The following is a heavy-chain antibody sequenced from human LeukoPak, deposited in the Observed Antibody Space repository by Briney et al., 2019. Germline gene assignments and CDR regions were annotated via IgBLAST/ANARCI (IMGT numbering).Heavy chain of an antibody. CDR1: GYRFTEFW. CDR3: ARHGDVVVPAAIPGYYYYYMDV. D-gene: IGHD2-2*01. CDR2: IYPGDSDV. Sequence: GESLKISCKASGYRFTEFWIAWVRRTPGKGLEWMGIIYPGDSDVRYSPSFQGQVTIPADKSISTAYLQWSSLKASDTAMYYCARHGDVVVPAAIPGYYYYYMDVWGKGTTVTVSS. V-gene: IGHV5-51*01. J-gene: IGHJ6*03.